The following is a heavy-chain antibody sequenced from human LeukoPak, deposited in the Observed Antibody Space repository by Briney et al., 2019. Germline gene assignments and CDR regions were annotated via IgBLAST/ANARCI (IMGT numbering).Heavy chain of an antibody. V-gene: IGHV1-2*04. CDR2: INPNSGGT. D-gene: IGHD2-8*01. Sequence: ASVKVSCKASGYTFTGYYMHWVRQAPGQGLEWMGWINPNSGGTNYAQKFQGWVTMTRDTSISTAYMELSRLRSDDTAVYYCARGPTGYCTNGVCPPYYYDMDVWGQGTTVTVSS. CDR3: ARGPTGYCTNGVCPPYYYDMDV. CDR1: GYTFTGYY. J-gene: IGHJ6*02.